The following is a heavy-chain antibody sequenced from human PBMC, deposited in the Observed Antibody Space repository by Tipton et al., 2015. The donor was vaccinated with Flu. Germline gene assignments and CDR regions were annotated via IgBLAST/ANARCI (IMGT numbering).Heavy chain of an antibody. V-gene: IGHV4-59*08. J-gene: IGHJ4*02. Sequence: TLSLTCTVSGGSISSYYWSWIRQPPGKGLEWIGYIYYSGNTKYNPSLKSRVTISMHTSKNQFSLKLSSVTAADTAVYYCASTYYDFWAFDFWGQGTLVTASS. CDR2: IYYSGNT. CDR1: GGSISSYY. D-gene: IGHD3-3*01. CDR3: ASTYYDFWAFDF.